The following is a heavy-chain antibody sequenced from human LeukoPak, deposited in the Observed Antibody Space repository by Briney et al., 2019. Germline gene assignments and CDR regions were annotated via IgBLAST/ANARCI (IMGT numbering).Heavy chain of an antibody. V-gene: IGHV3-23*01. CDR3: AREPSAPNRFQGS. CDR1: GFTFSSYA. CDR2: ISGSGGTT. J-gene: IGHJ5*02. Sequence: GGSLRLSCVTSGFTFSSYAMSWVRQAPGKGLEWVSGISGSGGTTDYAGSVKGRFIISRDNSRKTLYLQMNSLRAEDTAIYFCAREPSAPNRFQGSWGQGTLVTVSS.